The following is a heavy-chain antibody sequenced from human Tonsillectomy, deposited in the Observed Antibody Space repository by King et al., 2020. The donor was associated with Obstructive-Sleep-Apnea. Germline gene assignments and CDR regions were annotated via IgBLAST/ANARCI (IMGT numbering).Heavy chain of an antibody. D-gene: IGHD1-1*01. J-gene: IGHJ4*02. CDR2: IYYCVIT. V-gene: IGHV4-59*08. CDR3: ARWNEGFDY. Sequence: VQLQESGPGLVRPSETLSLTCTVPGGSITNYYWGWIRQPPGKGLEWIGYIYYCVITDYTPALRGRVTISVDTSKNQLSLRVTSVTAADTAEYFCARWNEGFDYWGQGTLVTVSS. CDR1: GGSITNYY.